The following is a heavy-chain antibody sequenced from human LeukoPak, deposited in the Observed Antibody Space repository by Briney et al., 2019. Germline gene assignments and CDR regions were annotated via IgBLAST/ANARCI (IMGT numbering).Heavy chain of an antibody. D-gene: IGHD3-16*01. CDR2: IKDDGSDK. V-gene: IGHV3-7*01. CDR3: ADLGSRD. Sequence: GGSLRLSCAASGFTFSSAWMTWVRQAPGKGLEWVATIKDDGSDKCYVDSVKGRFTISRDNAKKSLWLQMNSLRVEDTAMYYCADLGSRDWGQGTLVTVSS. J-gene: IGHJ4*02. CDR1: GFTFSSAW.